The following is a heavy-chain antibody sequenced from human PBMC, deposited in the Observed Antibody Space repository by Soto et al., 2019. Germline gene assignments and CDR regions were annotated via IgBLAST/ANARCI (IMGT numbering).Heavy chain of an antibody. CDR1: GGSISSSTYY. Sequence: SETLSLTCTVSGGSISSSTYYWGWMRQPPGKGLEWIGSIYFSGNTEYNPSLKSRVTMSVDTSKNQFSLKLSSVTAVDTAVYYCARGQLLPEYWGQGTLVTVSS. J-gene: IGHJ4*02. CDR2: IYFSGNT. CDR3: ARGQLLPEY. D-gene: IGHD2-15*01. V-gene: IGHV4-39*07.